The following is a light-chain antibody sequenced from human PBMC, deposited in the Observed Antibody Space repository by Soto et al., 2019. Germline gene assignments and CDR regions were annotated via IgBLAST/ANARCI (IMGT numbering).Light chain of an antibody. V-gene: IGLV2-14*01. CDR3: SSYTSSTTYV. Sequence: QSALTQPASVSGSPGQSITISCTGTSSDVGGYKYVSWYQHHPGKGPKLMLYDVSNRPSGASNRFSGSKSGNTASLTISGLQAEDEADYYCSSYTSSTTYVFGTGTKLTVL. CDR2: DVS. CDR1: SSDVGGYKY. J-gene: IGLJ1*01.